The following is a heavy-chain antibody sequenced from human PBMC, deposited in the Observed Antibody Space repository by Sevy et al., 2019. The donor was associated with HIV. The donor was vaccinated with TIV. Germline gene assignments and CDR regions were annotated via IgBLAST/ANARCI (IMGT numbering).Heavy chain of an antibody. D-gene: IGHD3-22*01. Sequence: GGSLRLSCAASGFTFDDYAMHWVRQAPGKGLEWVSGISWNSGSIGYADSVKGRFTISRDNAKNSLYLQMNSLRAEDTDLYYCAKVPRRYYYDSSGESYYFDYWGQGTLVTVSS. V-gene: IGHV3-9*01. J-gene: IGHJ4*02. CDR1: GFTFDDYA. CDR3: AKVPRRYYYDSSGESYYFDY. CDR2: ISWNSGSI.